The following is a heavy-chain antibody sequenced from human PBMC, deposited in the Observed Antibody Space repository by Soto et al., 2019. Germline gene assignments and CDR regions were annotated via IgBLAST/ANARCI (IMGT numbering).Heavy chain of an antibody. J-gene: IGHJ6*02. CDR2: ISPDTGNT. Sequence: QVQLVQSGDEVKKPGASVKVSCKASGYIFVNYGIAWVRQAPGQGLEWMGWISPDTGNTHSATKVQGRLTMTTDTTTSTAYMDLGSLTSDDTAVYYCVKVDNYVTPTPQDVWGQGTTVTVSS. V-gene: IGHV1-18*01. CDR1: GYIFVNYG. D-gene: IGHD3-16*01. CDR3: VKVDNYVTPTPQDV.